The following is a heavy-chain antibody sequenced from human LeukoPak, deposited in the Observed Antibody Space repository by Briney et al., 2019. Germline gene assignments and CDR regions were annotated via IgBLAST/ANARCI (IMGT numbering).Heavy chain of an antibody. Sequence: PSETLSPPCTVPGGSLRSSGHYWGWTPHHPGKGLEWIGYIYYSGSTNYNPSLKSRVTISVDTSKNKFSLKLNSVTAADTAVYYCARADSSSWPVDYWGQGTLVTVSS. CDR2: IYYSGST. CDR3: ARADSSSWPVDY. CDR1: GGSLRSSGHY. D-gene: IGHD6-13*01. J-gene: IGHJ4*02. V-gene: IGHV4-31*03.